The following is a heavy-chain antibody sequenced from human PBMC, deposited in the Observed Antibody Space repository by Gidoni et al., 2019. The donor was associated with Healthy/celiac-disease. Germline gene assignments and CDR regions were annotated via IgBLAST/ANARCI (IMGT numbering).Heavy chain of an antibody. V-gene: IGHV3-15*07. J-gene: IGHJ4*02. Sequence: EVQLVESGGGLVKPGGSLRLSCATSGFTFSNAWMNWVRQAPGKGLEWVGRIKSNTNGGTTDYAAPVKGRFTISRDDAKNTLYLQMNSLKTEDTAVYFCTREYDFWSGPGDFWGQGTLVTVSS. CDR3: TREYDFWSGPGDF. CDR1: GFTFSNAW. CDR2: IKSNTNGGTT. D-gene: IGHD3-3*01.